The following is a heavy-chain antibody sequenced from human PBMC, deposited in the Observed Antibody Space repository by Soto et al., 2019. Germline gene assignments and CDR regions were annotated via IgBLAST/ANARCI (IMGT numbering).Heavy chain of an antibody. D-gene: IGHD3-3*01. J-gene: IGHJ5*02. CDR2: IYYSGST. V-gene: IGHV4-39*01. CDR3: ARHVEGGVVILISSDWFDP. Sequence: SETLSLTCTVSGGSISSSSYYWGWIRQPPGKGLEWIGSIYYSGSTYYNPSLKSRVTISVDTSKNQFSLKLSSVTAADTAVYYCARHVEGGVVILISSDWFDPWGQGTLVTVSS. CDR1: GGSISSSSYY.